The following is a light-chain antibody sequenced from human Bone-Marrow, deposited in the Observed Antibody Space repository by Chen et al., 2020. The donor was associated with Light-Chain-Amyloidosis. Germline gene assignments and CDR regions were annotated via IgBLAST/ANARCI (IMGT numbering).Light chain of an antibody. Sequence: ALTPPASVCGSRGQSVTLPFPGTSSDVGGDNHVSWYQQHPDKAPKLRIYENTNRPSWVPYRFSGSKSATTASLTISGLQAEDEADYFCSSYTITNTLVFGSGTRVTVL. J-gene: IGLJ1*01. CDR1: SSDVGGDNH. CDR3: SSYTITNTLV. CDR2: ENT. V-gene: IGLV2-14*01.